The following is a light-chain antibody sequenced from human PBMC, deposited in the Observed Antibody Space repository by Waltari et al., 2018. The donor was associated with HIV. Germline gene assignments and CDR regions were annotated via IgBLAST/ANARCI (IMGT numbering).Light chain of an antibody. J-gene: IGLJ3*02. CDR1: SLRNYS. V-gene: IGLV3-19*01. CDR2: DKN. CDR3: ASRDDNGKRVL. Sequence: SSELTQDPAVSVALRQTVTITCQGDSLRNYSASWHQQKPGQAPILVIYDKNTRPSGIPDRFSGSTSGNTASLTITGSQAEDEADYYCASRDDNGKRVLFGGGTKVTVL.